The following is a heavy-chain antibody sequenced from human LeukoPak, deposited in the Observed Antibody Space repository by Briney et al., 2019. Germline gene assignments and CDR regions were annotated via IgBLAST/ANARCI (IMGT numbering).Heavy chain of an antibody. V-gene: IGHV1-18*01. CDR1: GHTFTNYG. CDR3: ARDNSVGDVAWWFDP. CDR2: ISAYNGNT. D-gene: IGHD1-26*01. J-gene: IGHJ5*02. Sequence: ASVKVSCKASGHTFTNYGISWVRQAPGQGLEWMGWISAYNGNTHYAQKFQGRVTMTRDMFTTTDYMELSSLRSDDTAVYYCARDNSVGDVAWWFDPWGQGTLVTVSS.